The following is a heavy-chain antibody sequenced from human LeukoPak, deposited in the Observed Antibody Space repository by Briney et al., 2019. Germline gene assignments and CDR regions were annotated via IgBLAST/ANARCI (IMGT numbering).Heavy chain of an antibody. CDR1: GGSISSSIYY. D-gene: IGHD3-16*01. Sequence: PSETLSLTCTVSGGSISSSIYYWGWIRQPPGKGLEWIGNIYYSGSTYYNPSLKSRVTISVDTSKNQFSLKLSSVTAADTAVYYCARYLTDEYFQHWGQGTLVTVSS. CDR2: IYYSGST. J-gene: IGHJ1*01. V-gene: IGHV4-39*07. CDR3: ARYLTDEYFQH.